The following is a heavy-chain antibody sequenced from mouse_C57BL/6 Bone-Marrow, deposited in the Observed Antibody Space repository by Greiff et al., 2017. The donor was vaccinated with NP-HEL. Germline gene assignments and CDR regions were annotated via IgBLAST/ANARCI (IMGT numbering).Heavy chain of an antibody. CDR1: GFTFSDYG. J-gene: IGHJ3*01. CDR2: ISNLAYSI. D-gene: IGHD3-2*02. CDR3: ARGGDSSGQAWFAY. V-gene: IGHV5-15*04. Sequence: DVMLVESGGGLVQPGGSLKLSCAASGFTFSDYGMAWVRQAPRKGPEWVAFISNLAYSIYYADTVTGRFTISRENAKNTLYLEMSSLRSEDTAMYYCARGGDSSGQAWFAYWGQGTLVTVSA.